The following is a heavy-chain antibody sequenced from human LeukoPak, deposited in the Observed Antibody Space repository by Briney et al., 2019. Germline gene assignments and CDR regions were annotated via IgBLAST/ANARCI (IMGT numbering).Heavy chain of an antibody. CDR3: ARVSQEETGYSSGWLPYYFDY. D-gene: IGHD6-19*01. J-gene: IGHJ4*02. Sequence: SETLSLTCIVSGYSISSGYYWGWIRQPPGKGLEWIGYIYYSGSTNYNPSLKSRVTISVDTSKNQFSLKLSSVTAADTAVYYCARVSQEETGYSSGWLPYYFDYWGQGTLVTVSS. CDR1: GYSISSGYY. CDR2: IYYSGST. V-gene: IGHV4-61*01.